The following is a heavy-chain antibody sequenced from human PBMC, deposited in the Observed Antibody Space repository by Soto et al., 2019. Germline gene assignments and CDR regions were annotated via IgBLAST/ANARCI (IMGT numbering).Heavy chain of an antibody. CDR3: AKDEGRFRVDIVATIDY. D-gene: IGHD5-12*01. Sequence: GGSLRLSCAASGFTFSSYGMHWVHQAPGKGLEWVAVISYDGSNKYYADSVKGRFTISRDNSKNTLYLQMNSLRAEDTAVYYCAKDEGRFRVDIVATIDYWGQGTLVTVSS. CDR1: GFTFSSYG. CDR2: ISYDGSNK. V-gene: IGHV3-30*18. J-gene: IGHJ4*02.